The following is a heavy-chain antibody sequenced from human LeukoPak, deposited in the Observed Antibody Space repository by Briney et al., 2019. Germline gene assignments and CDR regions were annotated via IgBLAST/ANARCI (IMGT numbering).Heavy chain of an antibody. CDR2: IYTSGST. CDR3: ARQTGSGLFILP. Sequence: SETLSLTCTVSGGSISSGSYYWSWIRQPAGKGLEWIGRIYTSGSTNYNPSLKSRVTISVDTSKNQFSLKLSSVTAADTAAYYCARQTGSGLFILPGGQGTLVTVSS. CDR1: GGSISSGSYY. V-gene: IGHV4-61*02. D-gene: IGHD3/OR15-3a*01. J-gene: IGHJ4*02.